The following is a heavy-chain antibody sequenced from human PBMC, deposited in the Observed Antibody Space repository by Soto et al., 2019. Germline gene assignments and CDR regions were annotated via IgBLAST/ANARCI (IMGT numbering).Heavy chain of an antibody. V-gene: IGHV4-31*03. CDR3: ARALLWFGEYVYYYYYGMDV. J-gene: IGHJ6*02. Sequence: SETLSLTCTVSGGSISTGAYYWSWIRQHPVKGLEWIVYMHYSGTTYYNPSLRSRVTISLDTSKNQFSLKLSSVTAADTAVYYCARALLWFGEYVYYYYYGMDVWGQGTTVT. CDR2: MHYSGTT. CDR1: GGSISTGAYY. D-gene: IGHD3-10*01.